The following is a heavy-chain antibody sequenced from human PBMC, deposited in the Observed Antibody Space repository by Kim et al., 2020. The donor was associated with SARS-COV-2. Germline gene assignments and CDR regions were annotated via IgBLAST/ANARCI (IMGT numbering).Heavy chain of an antibody. D-gene: IGHD5-12*01. J-gene: IGHJ3*02. CDR3: ARRYRWLQFGGDDAFDI. CDR2: IIPIFGTA. V-gene: IGHV1-69*13. CDR1: GGTFSSYA. Sequence: SVKVSCKASGGTFSSYAISWVRQAPGQGLEWMGGIIPIFGTANYAQKFQGRVTITADESTSTAYMELSSLRSEDTAVYYCARRYRWLQFGGDDAFDIWGQGTMVTVSS.